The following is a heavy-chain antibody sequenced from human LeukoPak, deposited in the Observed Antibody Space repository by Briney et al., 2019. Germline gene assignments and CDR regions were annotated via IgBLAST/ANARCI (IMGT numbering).Heavy chain of an antibody. Sequence: GGSLRLSCAVSGFTFSDYSMNWVRQAPGKGLEWVSSISSRSVYIYYADSVRGRFTISRGNAKSSVYLQMNSLTAEDTAIYYCATLYGRDYWGQGTPVTVSS. J-gene: IGHJ4*02. CDR1: GFTFSDYS. D-gene: IGHD4-17*01. V-gene: IGHV3-21*01. CDR3: ATLYGRDY. CDR2: ISSRSVYI.